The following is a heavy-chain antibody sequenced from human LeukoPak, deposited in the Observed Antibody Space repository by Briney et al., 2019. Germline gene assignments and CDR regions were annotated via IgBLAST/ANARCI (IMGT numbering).Heavy chain of an antibody. CDR2: INHSGST. V-gene: IGHV4-34*01. CDR3: ARGLGVRFVMVRGVGFDP. D-gene: IGHD3-10*01. Sequence: SETLSLTCAVYGGSFSGYYWSWIRQPPGKGLEWIGEINHSGSTNYNPSLKSRVTISVDTSKTQFSLKLRSVTAADTAVYYCARGLGVRFVMVRGVGFDPWGQGTLVTVSS. J-gene: IGHJ5*02. CDR1: GGSFSGYY.